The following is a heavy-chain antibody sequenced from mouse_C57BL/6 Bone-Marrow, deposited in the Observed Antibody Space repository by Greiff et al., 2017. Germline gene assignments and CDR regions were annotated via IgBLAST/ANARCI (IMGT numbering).Heavy chain of an antibody. V-gene: IGHV1-82*01. Sequence: QVQLQQSGAELVKPGASVKISCKASGYAFSSSWMNWVKQRPGKGLEWIGRIYPGDGDTNYNGKFKGKATLTADKSSSTAYMQLSSLTSEDSAFYFCALRFAYWGQGTLVTVSA. CDR1: GYAFSSSW. J-gene: IGHJ3*01. CDR2: IYPGDGDT. CDR3: ALRFAY.